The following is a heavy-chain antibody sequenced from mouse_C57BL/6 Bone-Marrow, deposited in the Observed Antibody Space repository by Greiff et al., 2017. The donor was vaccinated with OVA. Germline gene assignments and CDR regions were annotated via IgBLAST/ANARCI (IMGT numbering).Heavy chain of an antibody. J-gene: IGHJ2*01. V-gene: IGHV1-19*01. Sequence: EVKLMESGPVLVKPGASVKMSCKASGYTFTDYYMNWVKQSHGKSLEWIGVINPYNGGTSYNQKFKGKATLTVDKSSSTAYMELNSLTSEESAVYYCARAGPAYWGQGTTLTVSS. CDR2: INPYNGGT. CDR1: GYTFTDYY. CDR3: ARAGPAY.